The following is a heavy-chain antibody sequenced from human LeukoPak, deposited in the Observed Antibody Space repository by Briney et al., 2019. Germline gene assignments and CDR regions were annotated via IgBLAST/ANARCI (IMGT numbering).Heavy chain of an antibody. CDR1: GYTFTNYA. Sequence: GASVKVSCKASGYTFTNYAVNWVRQAPGQGLEWMGIINPSGGSTSYAQKFQGRVTMTRDTSTSTVYMELSSLRSEDTAVYYCARDTNYDILTGHNWFDPWGQGTLVTVSS. CDR2: INPSGGST. J-gene: IGHJ5*02. V-gene: IGHV1-46*01. D-gene: IGHD3-9*01. CDR3: ARDTNYDILTGHNWFDP.